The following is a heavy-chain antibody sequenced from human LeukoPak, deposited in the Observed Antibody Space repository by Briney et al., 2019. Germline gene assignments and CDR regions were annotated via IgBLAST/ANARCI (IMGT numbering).Heavy chain of an antibody. CDR1: GGSISSSSYY. Sequence: PSETLSLTCTVAGGSISSSSYYWGWFRQPPGKGREWIGSIYYRGSTYYNPSPKRRATISVETSKNQFSLTLSGVTLAHTAVYYCARHCGQQLVKFVWFAPCGQGTLVTVSS. J-gene: IGHJ5*02. CDR2: IYYRGST. V-gene: IGHV4-39*01. CDR3: ARHCGQQLVKFVWFAP. D-gene: IGHD6-13*01.